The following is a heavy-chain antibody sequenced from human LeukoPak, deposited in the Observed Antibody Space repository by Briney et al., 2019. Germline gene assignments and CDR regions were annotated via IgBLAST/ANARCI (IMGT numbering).Heavy chain of an antibody. D-gene: IGHD5-24*01. CDR2: ISSSSSPL. V-gene: IGHV3-48*01. Sequence: GGSLRLSCAASGFTFSSYSMNWVRQAPGKGPGWISYISSSSSPLYYADSVKGRFTISRDNAKNSLYLQMNSLRAEDTALYYCARDDGYAFDIWGQGTMVTVSS. CDR3: ARDDGYAFDI. CDR1: GFTFSSYS. J-gene: IGHJ3*02.